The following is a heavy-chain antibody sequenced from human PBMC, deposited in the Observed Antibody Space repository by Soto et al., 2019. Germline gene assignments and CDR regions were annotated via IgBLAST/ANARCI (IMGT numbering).Heavy chain of an antibody. V-gene: IGHV2-5*02. D-gene: IGHD6-19*01. Sequence: SGPTLVNPTQTLTLTCTYSGFSLSTSGVCVGWIRQPPGKTLEWLTLINWDDDKRYNPSLKNRLTITKDTSKNQVVLTMTNMDPVDTATYYCAHRRRLGSDWYTFDYWGQGTPVTVSS. J-gene: IGHJ4*02. CDR1: GFSLSTSGVC. CDR2: INWDDDK. CDR3: AHRRRLGSDWYTFDY.